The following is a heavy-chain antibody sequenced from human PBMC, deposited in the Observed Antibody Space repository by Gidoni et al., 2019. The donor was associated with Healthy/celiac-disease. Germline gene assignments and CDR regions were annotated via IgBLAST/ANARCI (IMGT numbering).Heavy chain of an antibody. CDR3: AKDGGSGSYRTKSATDY. V-gene: IGHV3-30*18. CDR2: ISYDGGNK. D-gene: IGHD1-26*01. CDR1: GFTFSSYG. J-gene: IGHJ4*02. Sequence: QVQLVESRGGVVQPGRSLRLSCAASGFTFSSYGMHWVRQAPGKGLEWVAVISYDGGNKYYADSVKGRFTISRDNSKNTLYLQMNSLRAEDTAVYYCAKDGGSGSYRTKSATDYWGQGTLVTVSS.